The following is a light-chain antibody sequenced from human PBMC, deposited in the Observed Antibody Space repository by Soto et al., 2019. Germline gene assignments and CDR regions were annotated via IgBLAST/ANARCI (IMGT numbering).Light chain of an antibody. Sequence: QSVLTQPPSVSGAPGQRVTISCTGSSSNIGAGYDVHWYRQLPGTAPKLLIYANNNRPPGVPDRFSGSKSGTSASLAITALQAEDEADYYCATWDDSLSGALIGGGTKVTVL. CDR2: ANN. CDR3: ATWDDSLSGAL. J-gene: IGLJ2*01. CDR1: SSNIGAGYD. V-gene: IGLV1-40*01.